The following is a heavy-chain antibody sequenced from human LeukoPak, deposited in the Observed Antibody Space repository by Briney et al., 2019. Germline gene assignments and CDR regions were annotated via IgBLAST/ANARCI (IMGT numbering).Heavy chain of an antibody. CDR1: GFTVSNNY. Sequence: GGSLRLSCAASGFTVSNNYMNWVRQAPGKGLEWVSVIYSGGSTYYADSVKGRFTISRDNSKNTLYFQMNSLRAEDTAVYYCARGLSSSWPSVDYWGQGTLVTVSS. J-gene: IGHJ4*02. CDR3: ARGLSSSWPSVDY. D-gene: IGHD6-13*01. CDR2: IYSGGST. V-gene: IGHV3-53*01.